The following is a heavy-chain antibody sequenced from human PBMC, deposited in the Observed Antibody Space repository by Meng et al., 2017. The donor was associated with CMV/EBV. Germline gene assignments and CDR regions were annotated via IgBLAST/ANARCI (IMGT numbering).Heavy chain of an antibody. CDR2: ISAYNGNT. V-gene: IGHV1-18*01. D-gene: IGHD2-8*01. J-gene: IGHJ5*02. CDR3: ARDIVLMVYASWFDP. CDR1: GNTFTGYG. Sequence: SGNTFTGYGISWVRQAPGQGLEWMGWISAYNGNTNYAQKLQGRVTMTTDTSTSTAYMELRSLRSDDTAVYYCARDIVLMVYASWFDPWGQGTLVTVSS.